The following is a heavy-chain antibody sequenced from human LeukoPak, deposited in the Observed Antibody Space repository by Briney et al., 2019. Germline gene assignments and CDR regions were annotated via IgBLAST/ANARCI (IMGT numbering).Heavy chain of an antibody. CDR2: FSYSGRT. Sequence: KPSETLSLTCSVSGDSISRSDSYWDWIRQPPGKGQEWIGTFSYSGRTHYSPALNSRVTMSVDTSSNQFSLNLRSVTAADTAVYYCARRRYYDGSGYLEWGQGTLLSVSS. V-gene: IGHV4-39*01. CDR1: GDSISRSDSY. J-gene: IGHJ1*01. D-gene: IGHD3-22*01. CDR3: ARRRYYDGSGYLE.